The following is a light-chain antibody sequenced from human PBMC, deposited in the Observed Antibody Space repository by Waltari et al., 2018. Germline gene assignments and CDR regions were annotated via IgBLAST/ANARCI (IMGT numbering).Light chain of an antibody. CDR1: QNVNRN. Sequence: EIVMTQSPDTLSESPGDRATLSCRASQNVNRNLAWYQKKRGQAPRLLISGASARAAGIPPRFSGGGSGTEFTLTISSLQSEDFAVYYCQHYNNWPRTFGQGTKVEIK. V-gene: IGKV3-15*01. CDR2: GAS. J-gene: IGKJ1*01. CDR3: QHYNNWPRT.